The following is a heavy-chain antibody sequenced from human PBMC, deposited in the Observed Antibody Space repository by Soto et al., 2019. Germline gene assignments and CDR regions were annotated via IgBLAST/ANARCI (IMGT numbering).Heavy chain of an antibody. CDR1: GGTFSSYT. D-gene: IGHD6-13*01. V-gene: IGHV1-69*02. Sequence: QVQLVQSGAEVKKPGSSVKVSCKASGGTFSSYTISWVRQAPGQGLEWMGRIIPILGIANYAQKFQGRVTITADKSTSTAYMELSSLRSEDTAVYYCARCIAAAGSGRYFHRTCDYWGQGTLVTVSS. J-gene: IGHJ4*02. CDR2: IIPILGIA. CDR3: ARCIAAAGSGRYFHRTCDY.